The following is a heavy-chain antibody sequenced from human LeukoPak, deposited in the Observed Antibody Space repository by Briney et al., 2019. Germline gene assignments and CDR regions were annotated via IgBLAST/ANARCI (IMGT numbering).Heavy chain of an antibody. CDR2: INHSGST. V-gene: IGHV4-34*01. Sequence: SETLSLTCAVYGGSFSGYYWGWIRQPPGKGLGWIGEINHSGSTNYNPSLKSRVTISVDPSKNHFSLKLSSVTAADTAVYYCARTRGYSYGYDYYYYYMDVWGKGTTVTVSS. CDR1: GGSFSGYY. J-gene: IGHJ6*03. CDR3: ARTRGYSYGYDYYYYYMDV. D-gene: IGHD5-18*01.